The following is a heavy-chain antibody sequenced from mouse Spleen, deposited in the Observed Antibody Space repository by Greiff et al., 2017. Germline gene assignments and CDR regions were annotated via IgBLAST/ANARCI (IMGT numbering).Heavy chain of an antibody. D-gene: IGHD2-2*01. Sequence: VQLQQSGAELVRPGTSVKVSCKASGYAFTNYLIEWVKQRPGQGLEWIGVINPGSGGTNYNEKFKGKATLTADKSSSTAYMQLSSLTSDDSAVYFCAREWLRRGAWFAYWGQGTLVTVSA. CDR3: AREWLRRGAWFAY. CDR1: GYAFTNYL. V-gene: IGHV1-54*01. J-gene: IGHJ3*01. CDR2: INPGSGGT.